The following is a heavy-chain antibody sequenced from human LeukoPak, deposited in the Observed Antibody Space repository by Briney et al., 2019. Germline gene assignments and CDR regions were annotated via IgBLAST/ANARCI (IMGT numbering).Heavy chain of an antibody. Sequence: GGSLRLSCAASGFTFSSYAIHWVRQAPGKGLEWVAVISYDGSNKYYADSVTGRFAISRDNSKNTLYLQMNSLRAEDTAVYYCARETGGAVGSTDFDYWGQGTLVTVSS. CDR3: ARETGGAVGSTDFDY. J-gene: IGHJ4*02. D-gene: IGHD3-10*01. CDR1: GFTFSSYA. CDR2: ISYDGSNK. V-gene: IGHV3-30*09.